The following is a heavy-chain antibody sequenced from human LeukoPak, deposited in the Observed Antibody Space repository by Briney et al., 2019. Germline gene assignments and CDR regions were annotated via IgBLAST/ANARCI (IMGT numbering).Heavy chain of an antibody. Sequence: GGSLRLSCAASGFTFSSYGMHWVRQAPGEGLEWVAVISYDGSNKYYADSVKGRFTISRDNSKNTLYLQMNSLRAEDTAVYYCAKDIRWKLAAAGVFDYWGQGTLVTVSS. V-gene: IGHV3-30*18. CDR1: GFTFSSYG. D-gene: IGHD6-13*01. J-gene: IGHJ4*02. CDR2: ISYDGSNK. CDR3: AKDIRWKLAAAGVFDY.